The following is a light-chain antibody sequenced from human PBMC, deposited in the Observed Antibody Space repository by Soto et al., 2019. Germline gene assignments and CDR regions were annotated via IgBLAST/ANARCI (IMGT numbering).Light chain of an antibody. CDR3: QQRSNWPLLFT. Sequence: EIVLTQSPATLSLSPGESATLSCRASQSVSRSLAWYQQKPGQTPRLLIYDASNRATGIPARFSGSGSGTDFTLTISSLEPEDFAVYYCQQRSNWPLLFTFGTGTKVHIK. V-gene: IGKV3-11*01. J-gene: IGKJ3*01. CDR2: DAS. CDR1: QSVSRS.